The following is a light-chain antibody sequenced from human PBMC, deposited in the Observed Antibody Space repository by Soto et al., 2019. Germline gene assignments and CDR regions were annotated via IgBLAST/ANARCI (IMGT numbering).Light chain of an antibody. CDR1: QSITSW. CDR3: QQYNSYPRT. J-gene: IGKJ1*01. Sequence: GDRVTITCRASQSITSWLAWYQQKPGKAPNLLIYDASNLESGVPSRFSGSGSGTEFTLTISSLQPDDFASYYCQQYNSYPRTFGQGTKVEIK. V-gene: IGKV1-5*01. CDR2: DAS.